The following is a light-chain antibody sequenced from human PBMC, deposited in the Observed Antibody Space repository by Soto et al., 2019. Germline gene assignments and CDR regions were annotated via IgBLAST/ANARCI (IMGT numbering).Light chain of an antibody. CDR1: SSDVGAYNY. CDR2: DVS. CDR3: SSYTSATTYV. V-gene: IGLV2-14*01. J-gene: IGLJ1*01. Sequence: QSVLTQPASVSGSPGQSITISCTGTSSDVGAYNYDSWYQQYPGEAPKVIIYDVSHRPAGVSNRFSGSKSGNTASLTISGPQTQDEAEYYCSSYTSATTYVFGTGTKVTVL.